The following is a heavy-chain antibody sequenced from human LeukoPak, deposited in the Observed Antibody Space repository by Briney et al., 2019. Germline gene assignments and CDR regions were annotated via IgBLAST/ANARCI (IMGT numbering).Heavy chain of an antibody. D-gene: IGHD2-2*01. Sequence: GGSLRPSCAPSGFTFSSYAMHGVRDAPGKGRGRVAVISYDGSNQYSAHKVKGPFTIYRYNSKNTLYLQLDSLRAEDTSLYYCAIYCSSTSCYLDYYYGMDVWGQGTTVTVSS. CDR3: AIYCSSTSCYLDYYYGMDV. CDR2: ISYDGSNQ. CDR1: GFTFSSYA. J-gene: IGHJ6*02. V-gene: IGHV3-30-3*01.